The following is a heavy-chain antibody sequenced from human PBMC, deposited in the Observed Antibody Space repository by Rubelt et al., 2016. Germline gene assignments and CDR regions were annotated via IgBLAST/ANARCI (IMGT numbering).Heavy chain of an antibody. CDR3: ATHYYGMDV. CDR1: GGSISSSNYF. CDR2: MYYSGTT. J-gene: IGHJ6*02. V-gene: IGHV4-39*01. Sequence: QLQLQESGPGLVKPSETLSLTCTVSGGSISSSNYFWGWIRQPPGKGLEWIGSMYYSGTTYYNPSLRSRVTISVDTSKNQVSLKRSAVTAAETAVYYCATHYYGMDVWGQGTTVTVSS.